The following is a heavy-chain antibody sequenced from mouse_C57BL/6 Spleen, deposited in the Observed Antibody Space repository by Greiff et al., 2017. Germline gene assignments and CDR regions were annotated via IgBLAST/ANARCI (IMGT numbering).Heavy chain of an antibody. Sequence: EVQRVESGGGLVKPGGSLKLSCAASGFTFSSYAMSWVRQTPEKRLEWVATISDGGSYTYYPDNVKGRFTLTRDNAKNNLYLQMSHLKSEDTAMYYCARDPSYDGFAWFAYWGQGTLVTVSA. CDR3: ARDPSYDGFAWFAY. CDR2: ISDGGSYT. V-gene: IGHV5-4*01. J-gene: IGHJ3*01. D-gene: IGHD2-3*01. CDR1: GFTFSSYA.